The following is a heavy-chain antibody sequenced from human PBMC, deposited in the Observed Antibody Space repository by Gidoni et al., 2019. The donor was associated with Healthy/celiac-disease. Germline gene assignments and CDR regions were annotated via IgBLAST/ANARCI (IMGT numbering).Heavy chain of an antibody. V-gene: IGHV3-30*18. D-gene: IGHD1-26*01. CDR2: ISYDGSNK. J-gene: IGHJ6*02. Sequence: QVQLVESGGGVVQPGRSLSLSCAASGFTFSSYGMHWVRQAPGKGLEWVAVISYDGSNKYYADSVKGRFTISRDNSKNTLYLQMNSLRAEDTAVYYCAKDAFPGDTYYYYYGMDVWGQGTTVTVSS. CDR3: AKDAFPGDTYYYYYGMDV. CDR1: GFTFSSYG.